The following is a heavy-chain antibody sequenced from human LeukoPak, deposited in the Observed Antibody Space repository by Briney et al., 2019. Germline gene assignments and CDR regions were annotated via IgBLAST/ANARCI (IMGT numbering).Heavy chain of an antibody. D-gene: IGHD1-14*01. CDR1: GGSIYNYH. Sequence: SETLSLTCIVSGGSIYNYHWSWVRQPPGEGLEWISYIYHSGSTDSNPSLKGRVTTSVDTSKNQFSLSLRSVTAADKAVYYCARHEPAWRGAFDVWGQGSMVTVSS. CDR2: IYHSGST. V-gene: IGHV4-59*08. CDR3: ARHEPAWRGAFDV. J-gene: IGHJ3*01.